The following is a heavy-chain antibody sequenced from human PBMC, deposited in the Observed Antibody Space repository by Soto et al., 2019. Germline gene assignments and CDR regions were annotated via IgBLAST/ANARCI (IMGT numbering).Heavy chain of an antibody. J-gene: IGHJ4*02. CDR2: ISGSGGST. D-gene: IGHD6-6*01. Sequence: PGGSLGLSCAASGFTFSSYAMSWVRQAPGKGLEWVSAISGSGGSTYYADSVKGRFTISRDNSKNTLYLQMNSLRAEDTAVYYCAKPPDSSSTRLFDYWGQGTLVTVSS. CDR3: AKPPDSSSTRLFDY. CDR1: GFTFSSYA. V-gene: IGHV3-23*01.